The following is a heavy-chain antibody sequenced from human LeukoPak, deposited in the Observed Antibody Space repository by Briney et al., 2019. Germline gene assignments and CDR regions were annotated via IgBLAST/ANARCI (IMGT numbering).Heavy chain of an antibody. CDR3: AKHRNLYYFDH. Sequence: SETLSLTCSVSGGSISSPYWSWIRQPPGKGLEWIGYIYYSGTTNYNPSLKSRVTISVDTSKNQCSLKLSSVTAADTAVFYCAKHRNLYYFDHWGQGTLATVSS. V-gene: IGHV4-59*11. J-gene: IGHJ4*02. CDR2: IYYSGTT. D-gene: IGHD1-14*01. CDR1: GGSISSPY.